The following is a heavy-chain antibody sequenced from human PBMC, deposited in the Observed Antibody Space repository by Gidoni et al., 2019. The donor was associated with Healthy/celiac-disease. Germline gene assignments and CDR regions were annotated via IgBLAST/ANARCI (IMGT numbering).Heavy chain of an antibody. D-gene: IGHD6-19*01. CDR2: ISGSGCST. V-gene: IGHV3-23*01. J-gene: IGHJ4*02. CDR3: AKVGSGWYDYFDY. CDR1: EFPFTSYA. Sequence: EVQLLESGGGLVQPGGSLRLTCAASEFPFTSYAMSCVRQAQGKGLEWVSAISGSGCSTYYADSVKGRFTISRDNSKNTLYLQMNSLRAEDTAVYYCAKVGSGWYDYFDYWGQGTLVTVSS.